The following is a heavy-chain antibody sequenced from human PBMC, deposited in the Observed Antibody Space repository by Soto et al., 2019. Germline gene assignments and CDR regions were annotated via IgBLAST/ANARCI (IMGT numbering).Heavy chain of an antibody. J-gene: IGHJ4*02. CDR3: AKGYSANYYGVFDY. V-gene: IGHV3-23*01. CDR2: ITGSGDRT. CDR1: GLSFSSFA. Sequence: GGSLRLSCAVSGLSFSSFAMSWVRQAPGKGMEWVSTITGSGDRTYSPDSVRGRFTISRDNSKNTLYLQLNSLSAEDTAIYYCAKGYSANYYGVFDYWGQGT. D-gene: IGHD3-22*01.